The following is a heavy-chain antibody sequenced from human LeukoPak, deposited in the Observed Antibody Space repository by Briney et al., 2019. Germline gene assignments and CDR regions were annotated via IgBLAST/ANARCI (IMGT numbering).Heavy chain of an antibody. CDR2: IYSGGST. V-gene: IGHV3-53*05. D-gene: IGHD5-24*01. Sequence: GGSLRLSCAASGFTVSSNYMSWVRQAPGKGLEWVSVIYSGGSTYYADSVKGRFTISRDNSKNTLYLQMNSLRAEDTAVYYCAKVPRDGYNYLDYWGQGTLVTVSS. CDR1: GFTVSSNY. CDR3: AKVPRDGYNYLDY. J-gene: IGHJ4*02.